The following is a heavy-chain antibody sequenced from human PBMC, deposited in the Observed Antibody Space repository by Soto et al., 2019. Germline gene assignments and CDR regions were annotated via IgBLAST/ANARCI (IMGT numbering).Heavy chain of an antibody. J-gene: IGHJ4*02. CDR3: ARVPTGKYGVWNY. Sequence: EEQLVESGGGLVQPGGSLRLSCAASGFTFSSYWTHWVRQAPGKGLVWVSRINPGGSITAYADSVKGRFTISRDNAKNTLYLQRNSLRGDDTAVYYCARVPTGKYGVWNYWGQGTLVTVSS. D-gene: IGHD2-8*01. CDR2: INPGGSIT. CDR1: GFTFSSYW. V-gene: IGHV3-74*01.